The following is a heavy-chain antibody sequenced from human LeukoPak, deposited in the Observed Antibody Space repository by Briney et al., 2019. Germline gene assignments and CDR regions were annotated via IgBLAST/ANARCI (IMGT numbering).Heavy chain of an antibody. D-gene: IGHD2-21*01. V-gene: IGHV3-21*01. Sequence: GGSLRLSCAASGFTFSSHSMNWVRQAPGKGLEWVSSISGRSGYIYYADSVKGRFTISRDNAKNSLFLQMNSLRAEDTAWYYCARELPNCSGDCYSSDGIDVWGEGTTVTVAS. CDR1: GFTFSSHS. CDR3: ARELPNCSGDCYSSDGIDV. CDR2: ISGRSGYI. J-gene: IGHJ6*01.